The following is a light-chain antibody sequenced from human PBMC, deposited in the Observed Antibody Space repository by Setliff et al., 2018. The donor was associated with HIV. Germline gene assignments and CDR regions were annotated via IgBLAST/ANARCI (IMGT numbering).Light chain of an antibody. CDR3: QSFDSSLSGGV. J-gene: IGLJ3*02. CDR2: SKS. V-gene: IGLV1-40*01. CDR1: SSNIGAGFD. Sequence: QSVLTQSPSVSGAPGQRVTISCTGSSSNIGAGFDVHWYQQVPGTAPKLLIYSKSIRPSGVPDRFSDSQSGTSASLAITGLQAEDEADYYCQSFDSSLSGGVFGGGTKVTVL.